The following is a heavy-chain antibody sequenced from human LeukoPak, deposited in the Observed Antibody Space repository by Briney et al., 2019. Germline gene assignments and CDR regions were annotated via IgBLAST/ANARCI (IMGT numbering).Heavy chain of an antibody. CDR3: ARVEDYGDYDGLRRWFDP. J-gene: IGHJ5*02. CDR1: GGSISSGDYY. CDR2: IYYSGST. V-gene: IGHV4-30-4*01. D-gene: IGHD4-17*01. Sequence: PSETLSLTCTVSGGSISSGDYYWSWIRQPPGKGLEWIGYIYYSGSTYYNLSLKSRVTISVDTSKNQFSLKLSSVTAADTAVYYCARVEDYGDYDGLRRWFDPWGQGTLVTVSS.